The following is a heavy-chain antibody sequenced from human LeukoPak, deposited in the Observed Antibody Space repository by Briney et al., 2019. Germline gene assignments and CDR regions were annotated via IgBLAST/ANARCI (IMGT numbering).Heavy chain of an antibody. Sequence: SEILSLTCAVAGGSISSYDWSWIRQPPWKGLEWIEYIYNSGSTIYNPSLKSRVTISVDKSKNQFSLKLSSVTAADTAVYYCALSGSLGSYYYYGMDVWGQGTTVTVSS. CDR2: IYNSGST. CDR3: ALSGSLGSYYYYGMDV. J-gene: IGHJ6*02. V-gene: IGHV4-59*12. D-gene: IGHD3-3*01. CDR1: GGSISSYD.